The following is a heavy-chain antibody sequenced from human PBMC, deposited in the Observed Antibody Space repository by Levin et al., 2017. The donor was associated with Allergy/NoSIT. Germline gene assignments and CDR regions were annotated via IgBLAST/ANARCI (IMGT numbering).Heavy chain of an antibody. Sequence: SETLSLTCAVYGGSFSGYYWSWIRQPPGKGLEWIGEINHSGSTNYNPSLKSRVTISVDTSKNKFSLKLSSVTAADTAVYYCARGSTGDCSSTSCYGSYYYYMDVWGKGTTVTVSS. CDR3: ARGSTGDCSSTSCYGSYYYYMDV. CDR1: GGSFSGYY. J-gene: IGHJ6*03. CDR2: INHSGST. V-gene: IGHV4-34*01. D-gene: IGHD2-2*01.